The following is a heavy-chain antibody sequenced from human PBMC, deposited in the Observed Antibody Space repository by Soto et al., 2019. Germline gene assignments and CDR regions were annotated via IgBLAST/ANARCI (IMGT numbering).Heavy chain of an antibody. V-gene: IGHV4-31*03. D-gene: IGHD2-15*01. Sequence: SETLSLTCTVSGGSLSSGGYYWSWIRQHPGKGLEWIGYIYYSGSTYYNPSLKSRVTISVDTSKNQFSLKLSSVTAADTAVYYCARVSAWGYSLNWFDPWGQGTLVTVSS. CDR3: ARVSAWGYSLNWFDP. CDR1: GGSLSSGGYY. CDR2: IYYSGST. J-gene: IGHJ5*02.